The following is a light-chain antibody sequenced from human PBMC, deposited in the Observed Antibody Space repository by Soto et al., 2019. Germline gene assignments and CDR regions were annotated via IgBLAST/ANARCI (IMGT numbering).Light chain of an antibody. CDR1: QSVSSSY. J-gene: IGKJ1*01. V-gene: IGKV3-20*01. CDR3: QHPGT. Sequence: EILLTQSPGTLSLSPGERATLSCRASQSVSSSYLAWYQQKPGQAPRLLIYGASSRATGIPDRFSGSGSGTDFTLTISRLEPEDFAVYYCQHPGTFAQGTKVDI. CDR2: GAS.